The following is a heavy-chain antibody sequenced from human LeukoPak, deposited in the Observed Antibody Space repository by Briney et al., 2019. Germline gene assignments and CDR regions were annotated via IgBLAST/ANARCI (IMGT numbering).Heavy chain of an antibody. Sequence: GESLKISCKGSGYSFTSYWIGWVRQMPGKGLEWMGIIYPDDSDTRYSPSFQGQVTISANKSISTAYLQWSSLKASDTAMYYCARHGTSNYYDSALANWGQGTLVTVSS. CDR2: IYPDDSDT. CDR1: GYSFTSYW. J-gene: IGHJ4*02. D-gene: IGHD3-10*01. V-gene: IGHV5-51*01. CDR3: ARHGTSNYYDSALAN.